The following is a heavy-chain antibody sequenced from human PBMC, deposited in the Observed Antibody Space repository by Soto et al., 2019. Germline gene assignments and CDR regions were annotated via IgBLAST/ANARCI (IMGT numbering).Heavy chain of an antibody. CDR1: GYTFTSYD. CDR3: ARSRGDGGMDV. D-gene: IGHD3-10*01. V-gene: IGHV1-8*01. CDR2: MNPNSGNT. Sequence: QVQLVQSGAEVKKPGASVKVSCKASGYTFTSYDVIWGRQATGQGLEWMGWMNPNSGNTGYAQNFQDRVTMTRNTPISTAYMDVNDLRSEDTAVYYCARSRGDGGMDVWGQGTTVTVSS. J-gene: IGHJ6*02.